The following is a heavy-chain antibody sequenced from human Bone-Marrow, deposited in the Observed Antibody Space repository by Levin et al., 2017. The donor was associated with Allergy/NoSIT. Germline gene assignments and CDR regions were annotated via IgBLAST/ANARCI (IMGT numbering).Heavy chain of an antibody. CDR2: FYYTGNS. CDR1: GASITDYY. J-gene: IGHJ4*02. CDR3: ARAGRRTLGLTGD. D-gene: IGHD7-27*01. V-gene: IGHV4-59*01. Sequence: GSLRLSCTVSGASITDYYWSWIRQHPGKGLEWIGYFYYTGNSDYNPSLKSRVSMSVDTSKNQVSLKLSSVSGADTAAYYCARAGRRTLGLTGDWGQGTLVTVSS.